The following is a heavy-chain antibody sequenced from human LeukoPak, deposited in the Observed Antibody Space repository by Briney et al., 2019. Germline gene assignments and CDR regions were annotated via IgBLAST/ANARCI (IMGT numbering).Heavy chain of an antibody. CDR3: ARGSRVGIPASNWFDP. J-gene: IGHJ5*02. Sequence: SETLSLTCAVSGGSISSSNWWSWVRQPPGKGLEWIGEIYHSGSTNHNPSLKSRVTISVDKSKNQFSLKLSSVTAADTAVYYCARGSRVGIPASNWFDPWGQGTLVTVSS. CDR1: GGSISSSNW. CDR2: IYHSGST. D-gene: IGHD2-2*01. V-gene: IGHV4-4*02.